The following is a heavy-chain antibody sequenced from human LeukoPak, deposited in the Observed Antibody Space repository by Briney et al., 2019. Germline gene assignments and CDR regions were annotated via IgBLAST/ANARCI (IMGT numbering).Heavy chain of an antibody. D-gene: IGHD4-23*01. CDR2: IYPGDSDT. Sequence: GESLKISCKGSGYSLTSYWIGWVRQMPGKGLEWMGIIYPGDSDTRYSPSFQGQVTISADKSISTAYLQWSSLKASDTAMYYCARLEEPTVATGYYFDYWGQGTLVTVSS. V-gene: IGHV5-51*01. CDR3: ARLEEPTVATGYYFDY. CDR1: GYSLTSYW. J-gene: IGHJ4*02.